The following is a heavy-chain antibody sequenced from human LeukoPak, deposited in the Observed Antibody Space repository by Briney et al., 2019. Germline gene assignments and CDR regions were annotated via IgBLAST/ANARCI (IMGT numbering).Heavy chain of an antibody. CDR1: GYTFTGYY. Sequence: ASVKVSCKASGYTFTGYYMHWVRQAPGEGLVWMGWINPNSGGTNYAQKFQGRVTMTRDTSISTAYMELSRLRSDDTAVYYCARVGDGYNSGGSFGYWGQGTLVTVSS. D-gene: IGHD5-24*01. CDR3: ARVGDGYNSGGSFGY. CDR2: INPNSGGT. J-gene: IGHJ4*02. V-gene: IGHV1-2*02.